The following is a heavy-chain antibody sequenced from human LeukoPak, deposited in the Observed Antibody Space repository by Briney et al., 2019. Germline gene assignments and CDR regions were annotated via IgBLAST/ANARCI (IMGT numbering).Heavy chain of an antibody. J-gene: IGHJ4*02. CDR1: GFTFSNFA. CDR2: IRDNGGST. Sequence: QPGGSLRLSCAASGFTFSNFAMHWVRQAPGKGLEYVSAIRDNGGSTYYVNSVKGRFTISRDNSKNTLYLQMGSLRPEDMAVYYCARDGGGSPDYWGQGTLVTVSS. D-gene: IGHD2-15*01. V-gene: IGHV3-64*01. CDR3: ARDGGGSPDY.